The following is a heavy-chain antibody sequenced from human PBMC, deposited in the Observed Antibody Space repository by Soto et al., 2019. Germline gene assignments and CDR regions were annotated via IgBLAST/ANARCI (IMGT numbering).Heavy chain of an antibody. J-gene: IGHJ4*02. D-gene: IGHD3-10*01. CDR1: GWTFSGYY. CDR2: INHSGST. CDR3: ARGVSSGVTSYLDY. Sequence: SDTLSLTSADYGWTFSGYYWSWIRQPPGKGLEWIGEINHSGSTNYNPSLKSRVTISVDTSKNQFSLKLSSVTAADTAVYYCARGVSSGVTSYLDYWGQG. V-gene: IGHV4-34*01.